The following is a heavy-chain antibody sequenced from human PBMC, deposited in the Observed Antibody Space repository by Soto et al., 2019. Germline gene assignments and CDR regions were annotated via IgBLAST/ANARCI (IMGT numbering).Heavy chain of an antibody. V-gene: IGHV3-23*01. CDR3: TTHEEGAPWAGGFDS. Sequence: LRLSCAASGFRFRTRAMSWVRQAPGKGLERVASIRPGGDSTYYADSVKGRFAVSRDNSNVTLYLQMDSLRVEDTAIYYCTTHEEGAPWAGGFDSWGQGTLVTVSS. CDR2: IRPGGDST. D-gene: IGHD1-26*01. J-gene: IGHJ5*01. CDR1: GFRFRTRA.